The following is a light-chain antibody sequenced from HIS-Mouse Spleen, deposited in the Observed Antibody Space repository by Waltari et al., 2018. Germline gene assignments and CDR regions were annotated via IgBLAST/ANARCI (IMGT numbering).Light chain of an antibody. CDR1: ALPKKY. Sequence: SYELTQPPSVSVSPGKTARITCSGDALPKKYAYWYQQKSGQAPVLVIYEDSKRPSGIPERFSGSSSGTMATLTISGAQVEDEADYYCYSTGSSGNHRVFGGGTKLTVL. CDR2: EDS. CDR3: YSTGSSGNHRV. V-gene: IGLV3-10*01. J-gene: IGLJ2*01.